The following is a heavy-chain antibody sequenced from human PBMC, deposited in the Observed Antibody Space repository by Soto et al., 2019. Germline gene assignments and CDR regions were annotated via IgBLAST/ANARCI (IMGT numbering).Heavy chain of an antibody. Sequence: EVQLVESGGGLVQPGGSLRLSCAASGFALSTYWMHWVRQVPGKGLVWVSRIDYDGSTTSYADSVKGRCTISRDNAKNTLYLQMSSLTAEDTAVYYCARVARGAWGVFDHWGQGTLVTVSS. J-gene: IGHJ4*02. V-gene: IGHV3-74*01. CDR3: ARVARGAWGVFDH. CDR2: IDYDGSTT. CDR1: GFALSTYW. D-gene: IGHD3-16*01.